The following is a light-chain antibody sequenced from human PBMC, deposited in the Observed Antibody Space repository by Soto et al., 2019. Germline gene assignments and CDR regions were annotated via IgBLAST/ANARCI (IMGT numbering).Light chain of an antibody. Sequence: DIQMTQSPSSLSASVGDRVTITCRASQSISIYLNWYQQKPGKDTNLLIYSASSLKSGVPARFRGSGSGTDFTITISSLQPEAFAIHYCQQTYTTPEITFGQGTRLEIK. CDR2: SAS. CDR3: QQTYTTPEIT. J-gene: IGKJ5*01. V-gene: IGKV1-39*01. CDR1: QSISIY.